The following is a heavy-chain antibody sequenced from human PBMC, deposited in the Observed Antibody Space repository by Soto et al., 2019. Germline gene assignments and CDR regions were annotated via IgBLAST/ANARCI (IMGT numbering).Heavy chain of an antibody. CDR3: ARDRNSSGWENWFDP. V-gene: IGHV4-59*12. D-gene: IGHD6-19*01. Sequence: SETLSLTCTVSGGSISSYYWSWIRQPPGKGLEWIGYIYYSGSINYNPSLKSRVTISVDKSKNQFSLKLSSVTAADTAVYYCARDRNSSGWENWFDPWGQGTLVTVSS. CDR2: IYYSGSI. J-gene: IGHJ5*02. CDR1: GGSISSYY.